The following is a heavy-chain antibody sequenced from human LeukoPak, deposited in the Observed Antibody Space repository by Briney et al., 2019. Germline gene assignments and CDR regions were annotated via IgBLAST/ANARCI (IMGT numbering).Heavy chain of an antibody. D-gene: IGHD3-16*02. V-gene: IGHV2-5*01. Sequence: SGPTLVNPTPTLTLTCTFSGFSLSTSGVGVGWIRQPPGKALEWLALIYWNDDKYYSPSLKNRLTITKDTSKNQVVLTMTNMDPVDTATYYCAHTLMITFGGVIVPYFFDSWGQGTLVTVSS. CDR1: GFSLSTSGVG. CDR3: AHTLMITFGGVIVPYFFDS. J-gene: IGHJ4*02. CDR2: IYWNDDK.